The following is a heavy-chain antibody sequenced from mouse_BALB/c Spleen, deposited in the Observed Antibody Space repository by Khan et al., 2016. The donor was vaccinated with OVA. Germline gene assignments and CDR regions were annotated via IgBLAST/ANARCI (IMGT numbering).Heavy chain of an antibody. CDR1: GYSFITYW. J-gene: IGHJ3*01. Sequence: QVQLQQSGAELAKPGASLKMSCTASGYSFITYWIHWVKQRPGQGLEWIGYIDPSTGYAEYNQKFTDKATLTADKSSSTAYMQLTSLTSEDSAVYYCARRGLNGSFVYWGQGTLVTVSA. D-gene: IGHD1-1*02. CDR3: ARRGLNGSFVY. CDR2: IDPSTGYA. V-gene: IGHV1-7*01.